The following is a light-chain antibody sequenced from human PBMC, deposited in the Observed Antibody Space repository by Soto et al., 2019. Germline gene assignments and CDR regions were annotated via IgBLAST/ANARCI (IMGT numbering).Light chain of an antibody. CDR3: SSYTTSSTHWV. V-gene: IGLV2-14*01. CDR2: EVS. Sequence: QSVLTQPASVPGSPGQSITISCTGTSSDVGGYNYVSWYQQHPGKAPKLMIYEVSNRPSGVSNRFSGSKSGNTASLTISGLQAEDEADYYCSSYTTSSTHWVFGGGTKLTVV. J-gene: IGLJ3*02. CDR1: SSDVGGYNY.